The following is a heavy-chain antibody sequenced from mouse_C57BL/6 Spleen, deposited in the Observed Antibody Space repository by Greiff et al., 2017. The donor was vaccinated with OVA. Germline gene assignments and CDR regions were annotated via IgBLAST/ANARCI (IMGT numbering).Heavy chain of an antibody. J-gene: IGHJ3*01. CDR1: GYSFTGYF. CDR2: INPYNGDT. Sequence: EVKLQESGPELVKPGDSVKISCKASGYSFTGYFMNWVMQSHGKSLEWIGRINPYNGDTFYNQKFKGKATLTVDKSSSTAHMELRSLTSEDSAVYYCARYDYDGGSYWGQGTLVTASA. CDR3: ARYDYDGGSY. V-gene: IGHV1-20*01. D-gene: IGHD2-4*01.